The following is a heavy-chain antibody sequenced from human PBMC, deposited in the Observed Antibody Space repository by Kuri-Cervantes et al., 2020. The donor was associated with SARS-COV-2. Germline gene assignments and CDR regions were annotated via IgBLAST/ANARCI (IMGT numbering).Heavy chain of an antibody. CDR2: IYTSGST. CDR1: GGSISSYY. CDR3: ARVVPAADEGLYHYYMDV. Sequence: SETLSLTCTVSGGSISSYYWSWIRQPAGKGLEWIGRIYTSGSTNYNPSLKSRVTMSVDTSKNQFSLKLSSVTAADTAVYYCARVVPAADEGLYHYYMDVWGKGTTVTVSS. D-gene: IGHD2-2*01. V-gene: IGHV4-4*07. J-gene: IGHJ6*03.